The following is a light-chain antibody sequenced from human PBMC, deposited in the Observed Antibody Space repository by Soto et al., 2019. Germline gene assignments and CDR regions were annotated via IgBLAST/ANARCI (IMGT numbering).Light chain of an antibody. CDR3: AAWDDSLNGYVV. Sequence: QSVLTQPPSASGTPGQRGTISCSGSRYNIGSNTVNWYQQVPGTAPRLLIHRDHQRPSGVPERFSGSKAGTSASLAISGRQYEDEADYYCAAWDDSLNGYVVFGGGTKLTVL. V-gene: IGLV1-44*01. CDR1: RYNIGSNT. J-gene: IGLJ2*01. CDR2: RDH.